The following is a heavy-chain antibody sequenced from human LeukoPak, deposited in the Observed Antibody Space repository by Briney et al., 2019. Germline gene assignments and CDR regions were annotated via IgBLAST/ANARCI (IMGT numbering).Heavy chain of an antibody. V-gene: IGHV3-23*01. CDR1: GLTFSIFA. J-gene: IGHJ4*02. Sequence: GGSLRLSCAASGLTFSIFAMSWVRQAPGKGLEWVTSITAGGGSIYYADSVKGRFTISRDNSKNTLYLQMNSLRAEDTAVYYCAKEGYYGSGSFPDYWGQGTLVTVSS. CDR3: AKEGYYGSGSFPDY. CDR2: ITAGGGSI. D-gene: IGHD3-10*01.